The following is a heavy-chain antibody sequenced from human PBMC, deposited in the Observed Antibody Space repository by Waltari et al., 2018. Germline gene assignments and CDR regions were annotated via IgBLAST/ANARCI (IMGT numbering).Heavy chain of an antibody. CDR3: ASELKGYYYYMDV. D-gene: IGHD1-26*01. J-gene: IGHJ6*03. CDR2: IYHSGST. Sequence: QVQLQESGPGLVKPSETLSLTCAVSGYSISSGYYWGWIRQPPGKGREWIGSIYHSGSTYYNPSLKSRVTISVDTSKNQFSLKLSSVTAADTAVYYCASELKGYYYYMDVWGKGTTVTVSS. V-gene: IGHV4-38-2*01. CDR1: GYSISSGYY.